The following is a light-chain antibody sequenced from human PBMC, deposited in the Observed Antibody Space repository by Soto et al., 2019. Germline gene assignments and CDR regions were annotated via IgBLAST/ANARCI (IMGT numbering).Light chain of an antibody. CDR2: DAS. CDR1: QSVSSY. Sequence: EIVLTQSPATLSLSPGERATLSCRASQSVSSYLAWYQQKPGQAPRLLIYDASNRATGIPARFSGSGSGTDFTLTSSSLEPEAFAVYYCHQSSNWPLTFGGGTKVEIK. V-gene: IGKV3-11*01. CDR3: HQSSNWPLT. J-gene: IGKJ4*01.